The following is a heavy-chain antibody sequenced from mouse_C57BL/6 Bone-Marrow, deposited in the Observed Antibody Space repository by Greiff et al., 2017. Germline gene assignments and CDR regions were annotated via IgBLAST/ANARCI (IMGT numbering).Heavy chain of an antibody. J-gene: IGHJ2*01. V-gene: IGHV1-81*01. CDR2: IYPRSGNT. CDR1: GYTFTSYG. Sequence: VQLQQSGAELARPGASVKLSCKASGYTFTSYGISWVKQRTGQGLEWIGEIYPRSGNTYYNEKFKGKATLTADKSSSTAYMELRSLTSEASAVYVCARSTTTVPYFDYWGQGTTLTVSS. CDR3: ARSTTTVPYFDY. D-gene: IGHD1-1*01.